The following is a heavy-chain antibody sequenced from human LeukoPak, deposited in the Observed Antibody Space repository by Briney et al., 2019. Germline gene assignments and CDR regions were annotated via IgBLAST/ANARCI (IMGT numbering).Heavy chain of an antibody. D-gene: IGHD1-7*01. CDR1: GGSISSTSYY. Sequence: SETLSLTCTVSGGSISSTSYYWGWIRQPPGKELEWIGSIYYSGSTYYNPSLKSRVTISVDTSKNQFSLDLNSVTAADTAVYYCASGRELTATLPFWGQGTLVTVSS. J-gene: IGHJ4*02. CDR2: IYYSGST. CDR3: ASGRELTATLPF. V-gene: IGHV4-39*07.